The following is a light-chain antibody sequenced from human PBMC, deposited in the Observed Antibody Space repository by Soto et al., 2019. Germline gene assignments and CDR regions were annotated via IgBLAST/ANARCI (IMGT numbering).Light chain of an antibody. Sequence: DILLTQSPETVSLSADGRATFSCRASQSVSSSYLAWYQQRPGQAPRLLIYGASSRATGIPDRFSGSGSGTEFTLTISRLEPEDFAVYYCQYYYESSPFGRGTKV. CDR1: QSVSSSY. V-gene: IGKV3-20*01. J-gene: IGKJ4*01. CDR2: GAS. CDR3: QYYYESSP.